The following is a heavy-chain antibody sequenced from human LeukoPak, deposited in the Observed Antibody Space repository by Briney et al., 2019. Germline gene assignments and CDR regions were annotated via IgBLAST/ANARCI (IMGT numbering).Heavy chain of an antibody. CDR2: IIPILGIA. V-gene: IGHV1-69*04. CDR3: ARGGYYDILTGYYGPLDY. D-gene: IGHD3-9*01. J-gene: IGHJ4*02. CDR1: GGTFSSYA. Sequence: SVKVPCKASGGTFSSYAISWVRQAPGQGLEWMGRIIPILGIANYAQKFQGRVTITADKSTSTAYMELSSLRSEDTAVYYCARGGYYDILTGYYGPLDYWGQGTLVTVSS.